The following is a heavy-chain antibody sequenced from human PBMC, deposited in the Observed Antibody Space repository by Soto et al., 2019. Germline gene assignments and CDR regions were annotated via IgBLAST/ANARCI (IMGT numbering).Heavy chain of an antibody. CDR3: AVGRHKTSGSNTWFDP. D-gene: IGHD3-22*01. J-gene: IGHJ5*02. V-gene: IGHV3-23*01. CDR1: GFTCSSYA. Sequence: PGGPLRLSCAASGFTCSSYAMSWVRQAPGKGLEWVSTISDTGGGTFYAGSVKGRFTISRDNSKNTLYLQMHRLRADDSAIYFCAVGRHKTSGSNTWFDPWGRGTQVTVSS. CDR2: ISDTGGGT.